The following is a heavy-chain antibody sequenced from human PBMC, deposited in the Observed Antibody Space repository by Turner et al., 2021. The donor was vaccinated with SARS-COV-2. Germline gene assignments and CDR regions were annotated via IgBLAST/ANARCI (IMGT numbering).Heavy chain of an antibody. D-gene: IGHD6-19*01. V-gene: IGHV3-7*03. J-gene: IGHJ4*02. CDR3: AGSGGWLLDL. Sequence: EVQLVETGGDLVQPGGSLRLSCAASGFTLSNYWMSWVRQAPGKGLEWVANIRQDGSEKEYVDSVKGRFTISRDNAKNSLYLQMNSLRVEDTAVYYWAGSGGWLLDLWGQGTLVTVSS. CDR2: IRQDGSEK. CDR1: GFTLSNYW.